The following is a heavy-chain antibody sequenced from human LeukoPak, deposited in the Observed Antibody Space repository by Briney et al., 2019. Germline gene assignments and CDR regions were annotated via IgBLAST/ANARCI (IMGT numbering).Heavy chain of an antibody. CDR1: GGTFSSYA. J-gene: IGHJ4*02. Sequence: SVKVSCKASGGTFSSYAISWVRQAPGQGLEWMGGIIPIFGTANYAQKFQGRVTITADESTSTAYMELSSLRSEDTAVYYCAREEAAASPNYFDYWGQGTLVTVSS. CDR2: IIPIFGTA. D-gene: IGHD2-2*01. CDR3: AREEAAASPNYFDY. V-gene: IGHV1-69*01.